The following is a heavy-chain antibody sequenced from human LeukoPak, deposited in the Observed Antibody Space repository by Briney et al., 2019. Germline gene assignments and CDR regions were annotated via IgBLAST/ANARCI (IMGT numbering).Heavy chain of an antibody. D-gene: IGHD2-21*01. J-gene: IGHJ4*02. V-gene: IGHV3-7*01. CDR1: GFTFSSYW. CDR2: TKQDGSEN. CDR3: ASCGGGYDPFDY. Sequence: PGGYLRLSCAASGFTFSSYWMSWLRQAPGKGLEWVANTKQDGSENYDVDSVKGRFTISRDNAKNSLYLQMNSLRAEDTAVYYCASCGGGYDPFDYWGQGTLVTVSS.